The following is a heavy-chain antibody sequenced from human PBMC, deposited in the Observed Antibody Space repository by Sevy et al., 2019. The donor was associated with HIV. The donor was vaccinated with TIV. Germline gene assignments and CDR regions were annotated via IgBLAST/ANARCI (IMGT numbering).Heavy chain of an antibody. V-gene: IGHV3-48*01. CDR1: GFTFSSYS. D-gene: IGHD2-15*01. CDR2: ISGSDTTI. Sequence: GGSLRLSCAASGFTFSSYSINWVRQAPGKGLEWVSYISGSDTTIYYADSVKGRFTISRDNAKNSLYLQMNSLGVEETAVYYCARGVAALPGYYYGMDVWGQGTTVTVS. CDR3: ARGVAALPGYYYGMDV. J-gene: IGHJ6*02.